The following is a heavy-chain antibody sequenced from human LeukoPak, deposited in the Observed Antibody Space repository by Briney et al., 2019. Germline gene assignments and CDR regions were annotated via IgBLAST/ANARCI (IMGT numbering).Heavy chain of an antibody. V-gene: IGHV3-48*03. CDR3: AELGITMIGGV. Sequence: PGGSLRLSCAASGFTFSSYDMSWVRQAPGKGQEWVSGISSSGSTIYYADSVKGRFTISRDNAKNSLYLQMNSLRAEDTAVYYCAELGITMIGGVWGKGTTVTISS. CDR2: ISSSGSTI. CDR1: GFTFSSYD. D-gene: IGHD3-10*02. J-gene: IGHJ6*04.